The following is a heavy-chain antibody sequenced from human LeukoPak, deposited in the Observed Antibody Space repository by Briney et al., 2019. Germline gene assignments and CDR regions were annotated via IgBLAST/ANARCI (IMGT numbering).Heavy chain of an antibody. J-gene: IGHJ6*04. Sequence: GGSLRLSCAASGFSFSSYSMNWVRQAPGKGLEWLSYISTSSSTIYYADSVRGRFTISRDNSKNTLYLQMNSLRAEDTAVYYCAKDLQLGDIVVVPGFPMDVWGKGTTVTVSS. V-gene: IGHV3-48*01. D-gene: IGHD2-2*01. CDR3: AKDLQLGDIVVVPGFPMDV. CDR2: ISTSSSTI. CDR1: GFSFSSYS.